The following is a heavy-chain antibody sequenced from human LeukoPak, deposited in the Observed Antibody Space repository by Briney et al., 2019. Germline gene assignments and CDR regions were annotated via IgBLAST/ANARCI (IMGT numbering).Heavy chain of an antibody. CDR3: AKGRKDFDTNLGPFDS. V-gene: IGHV4-59*01. Sequence: SETLSLTCTVSGGFISSYYWSWIRQPPGKGLEWIGYIYYSGSTNYNPSLKSRVTISVGTSKTQFSLKVTSVTTADTAVYYCAKGRKDFDTNLGPFDSWGQGILVTVSS. D-gene: IGHD3-9*01. CDR2: IYYSGST. CDR1: GGFISSYY. J-gene: IGHJ4*02.